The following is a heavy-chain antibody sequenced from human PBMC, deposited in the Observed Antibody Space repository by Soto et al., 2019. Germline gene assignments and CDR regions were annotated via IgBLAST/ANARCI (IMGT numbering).Heavy chain of an antibody. J-gene: IGHJ4*02. V-gene: IGHV1-18*01. CDR2: ISDYNGNP. Sequence: QVQLVQSGAEVKKPGASVKVSCKASGYTFTTYGISWVRRAPGQGLEWMGWISDYNGNPDYAPKFQGRVTMPTDTSTSKAHMELRSLRSDDTAVYYCARGGWYYNPILFDNWGQGTLVTVSS. CDR3: ARGGWYYNPILFDN. CDR1: GYTFTTYG. D-gene: IGHD2-15*01.